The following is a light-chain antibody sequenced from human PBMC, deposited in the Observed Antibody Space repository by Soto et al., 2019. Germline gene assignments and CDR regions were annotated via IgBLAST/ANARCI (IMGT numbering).Light chain of an antibody. V-gene: IGKV1-6*01. Sequence: AIQMTQSPSSLSASVGDRVTITCRASQGIRNDLGWYQQKPGKAPKLLIYAASSLQSEVPSRFSGSGSGTDITLTTSSLQPEDFATYYCLQDYNYPRTFGQGTKMEIK. CDR1: QGIRND. CDR3: LQDYNYPRT. J-gene: IGKJ1*01. CDR2: AAS.